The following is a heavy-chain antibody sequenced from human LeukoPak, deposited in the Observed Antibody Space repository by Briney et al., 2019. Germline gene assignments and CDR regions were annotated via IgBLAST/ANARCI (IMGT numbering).Heavy chain of an antibody. V-gene: IGHV4-39*07. J-gene: IGHJ4*02. CDR1: GGSISSNSYY. CDR3: ARERFDILTGYYDGDYDY. Sequence: SETLSLTCAVSGGSISSNSYYWGWIRQPPGKGLEWIGSIYYSGSTNYNPSLKSRVTMSVDTSKNQFSLKLSSVTAADTAVYYCARERFDILTGYYDGDYDYWGQGTLVTVSS. D-gene: IGHD3-9*01. CDR2: IYYSGST.